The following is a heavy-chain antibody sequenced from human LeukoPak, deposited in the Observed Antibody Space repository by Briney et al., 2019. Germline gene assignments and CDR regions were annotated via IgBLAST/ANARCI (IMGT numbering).Heavy chain of an antibody. CDR1: GFTFSSYG. CDR3: ARKSGRYMDV. CDR2: ISSSSSYI. Sequence: GGSLRLSCAASGFTFSSYGMNWVRQAPGKGLEWVSSISSSSSYIYYADSVKGRFTISRDNAKNSLYLQMNSLRAEDTAVYYCARKSGRYMDVWGKGTTVTVSS. V-gene: IGHV3-21*01. J-gene: IGHJ6*03. D-gene: IGHD1-26*01.